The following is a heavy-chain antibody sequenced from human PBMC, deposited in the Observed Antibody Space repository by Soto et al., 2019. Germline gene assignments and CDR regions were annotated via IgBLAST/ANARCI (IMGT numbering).Heavy chain of an antibody. CDR1: GFTFSSYA. J-gene: IGHJ4*02. D-gene: IGHD3-22*01. CDR3: AKGLSHYYDSSGYYPRFNY. Sequence: GGSLRLSCAASGFTFSSYAMSWVRQAPGKGLEWVSAISGSGGSTYYADSVKGRFTISRDNSKNTLYLQMNSLRAEDTAVYYCAKGLSHYYDSSGYYPRFNYWGQGTLVTVSS. CDR2: ISGSGGST. V-gene: IGHV3-23*01.